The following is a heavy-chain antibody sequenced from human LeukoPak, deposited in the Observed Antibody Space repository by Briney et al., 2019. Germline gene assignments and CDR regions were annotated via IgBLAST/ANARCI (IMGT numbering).Heavy chain of an antibody. J-gene: IGHJ4*02. CDR2: IFGTV. D-gene: IGHD1-1*01. CDR1: GGSFSNFA. Sequence: ASVKVSCKASGGSFSNFAISWVRQAPGQGFEWLGGIFGTVTYAPNFQGRVSFTTDESTSSAYMELSGLTSEDTAVYYFVAQLVDAPPTFDYWGQGTLVTVSS. CDR3: VAQLVDAPPTFDY. V-gene: IGHV1-69*05.